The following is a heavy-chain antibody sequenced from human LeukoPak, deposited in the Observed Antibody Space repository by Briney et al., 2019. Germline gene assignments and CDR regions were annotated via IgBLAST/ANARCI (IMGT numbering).Heavy chain of an antibody. CDR3: ARVVGATSIDY. CDR2: IKHRGRS. V-gene: IGHV4-38-2*02. Sequence: SETLSLTCSVSGSSISSDYYWGWVRQPPGKGLEWIGSIKHRGRSYYNPSLKSRVTISVDTSKNQFSLQLSSVTAAGTAVYYCARVVGATSIDYWGQGSLVTVSS. J-gene: IGHJ4*02. D-gene: IGHD2-15*01. CDR1: GSSISSDYY.